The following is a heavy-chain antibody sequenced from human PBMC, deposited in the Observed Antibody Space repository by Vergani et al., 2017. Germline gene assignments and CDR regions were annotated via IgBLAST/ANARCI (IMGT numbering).Heavy chain of an antibody. V-gene: IGHV4-30-4*08. J-gene: IGHJ4*02. CDR1: GESISGGDHY. CDR3: ARGQRDSSHWYVFDS. D-gene: IGHD6-19*01. Sequence: QVQLQESGPGLVKPSQTLSLTCTVSGESISGGDHYWSWIRQPPGKGLEWIGYIYYSGSSYSNPSLESRVSISVDTAKNQFSLKVNLVTAADTAVYYCARGQRDSSHWYVFDSWGQGSLVTVSS. CDR2: IYYSGSS.